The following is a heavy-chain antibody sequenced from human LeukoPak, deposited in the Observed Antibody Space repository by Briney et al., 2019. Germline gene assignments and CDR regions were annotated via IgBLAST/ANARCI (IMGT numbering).Heavy chain of an antibody. CDR1: GYTFTGYY. CDR2: MNPNSGNT. J-gene: IGHJ5*02. V-gene: IGHV1-8*03. D-gene: IGHD3-22*01. CDR3: ARGAYDSSGYYFAWFDP. Sequence: GASVKVSCKASGYTFTGYYMHWVRQAPGQGLEWMGWMNPNSGNTGYAQKFQGRVTITRNTSISTAYMELSSLRSEDTAVYYCARGAYDSSGYYFAWFDPWGQGTLVTVSS.